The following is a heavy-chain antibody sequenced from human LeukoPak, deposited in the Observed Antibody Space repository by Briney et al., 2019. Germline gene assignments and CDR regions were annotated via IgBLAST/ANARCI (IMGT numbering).Heavy chain of an antibody. CDR2: ISYDGSNE. Sequence: AGGSLRLSCAASGFTFSRHTMHWVRQAPGKGLQWVGLISYDGSNEYFADSVKGRFTISRDNSRNTLSLQVNSLRLEDTAVYYCVRSSAAAKYYFDYWGQGTLVTVSS. V-gene: IGHV3-30-3*01. J-gene: IGHJ4*02. D-gene: IGHD6-13*01. CDR1: GFTFSRHT. CDR3: VRSSAAAKYYFDY.